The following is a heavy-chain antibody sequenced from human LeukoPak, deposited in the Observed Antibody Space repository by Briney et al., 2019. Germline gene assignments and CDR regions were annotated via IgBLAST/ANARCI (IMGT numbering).Heavy chain of an antibody. Sequence: SETLSLTCAVYGGSFSGYYWSWIRQPPGKGLEWIGEISHSGSTNYNPSLKSRVTISVDTSKNQFSLKLSSVTAADTAVHYCAAQYSGYVRLDYWGQGTLVTVSS. J-gene: IGHJ4*02. CDR2: ISHSGST. D-gene: IGHD5-12*01. CDR1: GGSFSGYY. V-gene: IGHV4-34*01. CDR3: AAQYSGYVRLDY.